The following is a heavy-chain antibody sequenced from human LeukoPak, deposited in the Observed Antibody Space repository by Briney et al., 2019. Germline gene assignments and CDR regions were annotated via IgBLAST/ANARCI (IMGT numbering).Heavy chain of an antibody. Sequence: SVKVSCKASGGTFSNYAISWVRQAPGQRLEWMGGISPIFGTADYAQKFQGRVTITADESTSTAYMELSSLRSEDTAVYYCARDIPSSWYYFDYWGQGTLVTVSS. J-gene: IGHJ4*02. CDR3: ARDIPSSWYYFDY. CDR1: GGTFSNYA. V-gene: IGHV1-69*01. D-gene: IGHD6-13*01. CDR2: ISPIFGTA.